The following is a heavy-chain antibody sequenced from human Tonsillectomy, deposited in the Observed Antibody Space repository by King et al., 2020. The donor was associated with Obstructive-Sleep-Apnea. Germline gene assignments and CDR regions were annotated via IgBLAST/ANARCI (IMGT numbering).Heavy chain of an antibody. V-gene: IGHV4-34*01. CDR2: INHSGST. D-gene: IGHD3-22*01. CDR3: ARSGDYYDISGYYY. Sequence: VQLQQWGAGLLKPSETLSLTCVVYGGSFSGYYWSWIRQPPGKGLEWIGEINHSGSTNYNPSLKSRVTISVDTSKNQFSLKLSSVTAVDTAVYYCARSGDYYDISGYYYWGQGTLVTVSS. CDR1: GGSFSGYY. J-gene: IGHJ4*02.